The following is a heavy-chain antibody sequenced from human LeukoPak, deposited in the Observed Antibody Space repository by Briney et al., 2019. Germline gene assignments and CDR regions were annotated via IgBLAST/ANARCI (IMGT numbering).Heavy chain of an antibody. Sequence: SVKVSCKASGGTLSNYAISWVRQAPGQGLEWMGRIIPILGVAKCAQKFQGRVTITADKSTSTADMELSSLRSEDTAVYYCARGRGFTIFGVVPFDYWGQGTLVTVSS. CDR2: IIPILGVA. D-gene: IGHD3-3*01. V-gene: IGHV1-69*04. J-gene: IGHJ4*02. CDR1: GGTLSNYA. CDR3: ARGRGFTIFGVVPFDY.